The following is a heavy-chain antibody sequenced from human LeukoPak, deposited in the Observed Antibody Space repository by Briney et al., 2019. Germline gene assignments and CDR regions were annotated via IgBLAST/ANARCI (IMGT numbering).Heavy chain of an antibody. J-gene: IGHJ6*03. CDR1: GGSISSSSYY. D-gene: IGHD6-19*01. V-gene: IGHV4-39*01. CDR2: IYYSGST. CDR3: ATLGAVAGTKYYYYYMDV. Sequence: PSETLSLTCTVSGGSISSSSYYWGWIRPPPGKGLEWIGSIYYSGSTYYNPSLKSRVTISVDTSKNQFSLKLSSVTAADTAVYYCATLGAVAGTKYYYYYMDVWGKGTTVTVSS.